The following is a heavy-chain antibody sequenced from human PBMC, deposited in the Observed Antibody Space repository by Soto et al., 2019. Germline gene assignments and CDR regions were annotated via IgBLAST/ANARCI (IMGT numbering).Heavy chain of an antibody. V-gene: IGHV3-23*01. J-gene: IGHJ5*02. CDR2: ISGGGGST. D-gene: IGHD1-1*01. CDR3: AKAALPSQRKDWFDP. Sequence: PGGSLRLSCAASGFTFSSYAMSWVRQAPGKGLEWVSAISGGGGSTYYADSVKGRFTISRDNSKNTLYLQMNSLRAEDTAVYYCAKAALPSQRKDWFDPWGQGTLVTVSS. CDR1: GFTFSSYA.